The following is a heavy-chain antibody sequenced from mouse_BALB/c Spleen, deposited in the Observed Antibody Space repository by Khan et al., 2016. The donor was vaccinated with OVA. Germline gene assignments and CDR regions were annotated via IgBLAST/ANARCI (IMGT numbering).Heavy chain of an antibody. CDR3: ARNQGGYYGSSAGFAY. CDR1: GFSLTNYG. D-gene: IGHD1-1*01. CDR2: IWSGGST. V-gene: IGHV2-4-1*01. Sequence: QMQLEESGPGLVQPSQNLSITCTVSGFSLTNYGVHWVRQSPGKGLEWLGVIWSGGSTDYNAAFISRLTISKDNSKSRVFFNMNSLQADDTAIYYYARNQGGYYGSSAGFAYWGQGTLVTVSA. J-gene: IGHJ3*01.